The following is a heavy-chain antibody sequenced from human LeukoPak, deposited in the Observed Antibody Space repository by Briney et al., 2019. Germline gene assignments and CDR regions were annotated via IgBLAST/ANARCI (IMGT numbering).Heavy chain of an antibody. CDR1: GGSISSYY. J-gene: IGHJ3*02. Sequence: PSETLSLTCTVSGGSISSYYWSWIRQPPGKGLEWIGYIYYSGSTNYNPSLKSRVTISVDTSKNQFSLKLSSVTAADTAVYYCARGSKGRGAFDIWGQGTMVTVSS. D-gene: IGHD3-10*01. CDR3: ARGSKGRGAFDI. CDR2: IYYSGST. V-gene: IGHV4-59*01.